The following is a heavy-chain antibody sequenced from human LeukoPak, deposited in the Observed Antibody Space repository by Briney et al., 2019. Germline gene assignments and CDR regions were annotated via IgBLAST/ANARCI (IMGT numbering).Heavy chain of an antibody. CDR1: GGSFSDYY. V-gene: IGHV4-34*01. Sequence: PSETLSLTCAVYGGSFSDYYWTWIRQPPGKGLEWIGEINHSGSTNYNPSLKSRVTISVDTSKNQFSLKVTSVTAADTAVYYCARGIYNSSWYGFDYWGHGNLVTVSS. D-gene: IGHD6-13*01. J-gene: IGHJ4*01. CDR3: ARGIYNSSWYGFDY. CDR2: INHSGST.